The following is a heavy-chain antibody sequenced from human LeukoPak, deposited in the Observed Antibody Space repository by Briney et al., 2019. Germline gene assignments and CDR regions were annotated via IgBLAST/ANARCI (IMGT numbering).Heavy chain of an antibody. J-gene: IGHJ4*02. D-gene: IGHD3-22*01. CDR1: GFTFSTSA. CDR3: AKDTGYYYDSGGHFDY. V-gene: IGHV3-30*04. CDR2: ISYDGSNK. Sequence: AGGSLRLSCAASGFTFSTSAIHWVRQAPGKGLEWVAIISYDGSNKYYADSVKGRFTISRDNAKNSLYLQMNSLRAEDMALYYCAKDTGYYYDSGGHFDYWGQGTLVTVSS.